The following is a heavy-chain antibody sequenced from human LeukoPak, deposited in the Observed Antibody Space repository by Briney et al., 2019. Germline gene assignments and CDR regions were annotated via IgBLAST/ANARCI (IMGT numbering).Heavy chain of an antibody. D-gene: IGHD4-17*01. Sequence: SETLSLTCTVSGGSISSSSYYWGWIRQPPGKGLEWIGSIYYSGSTYYNPSLKSRVTISVDTSKNQFSLKLSSVTAADTAVYYCARDSATTVTHLGGDAFDIWGQGTMVTVSS. J-gene: IGHJ3*02. CDR3: ARDSATTVTHLGGDAFDI. V-gene: IGHV4-39*07. CDR2: IYYSGST. CDR1: GGSISSSSYY.